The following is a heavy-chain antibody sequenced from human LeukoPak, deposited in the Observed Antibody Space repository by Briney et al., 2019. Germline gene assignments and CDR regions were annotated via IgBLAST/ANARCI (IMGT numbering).Heavy chain of an antibody. CDR3: AKVWGSSSLYYYYMDV. Sequence: GGSLRLSCAASGFTFSSYAMSWVRQAPGKGLEWVSAISGSGGSTYYADSVKGRSTISRDNSKNTLYLQMNSLRAEDTAVYYCAKVWGSSSLYYYYMDVWGKGTTVTVSS. CDR2: ISGSGGST. CDR1: GFTFSSYA. V-gene: IGHV3-23*01. J-gene: IGHJ6*03. D-gene: IGHD6-6*01.